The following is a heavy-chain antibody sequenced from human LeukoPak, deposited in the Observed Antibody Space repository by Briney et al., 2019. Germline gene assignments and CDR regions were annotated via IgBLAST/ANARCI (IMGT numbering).Heavy chain of an antibody. CDR2: IYYSGST. D-gene: IGHD3-16*01. CDR1: GGSISSSSYY. CDR3: ARLDWWSYSPSYYYYYMDV. Sequence: SETLSLTCTVSGGSISSSSYYWGWIRQPPGKGLEWIGSIYYSGSTYYNPSLKSRVTISVDTSKNQFSLKLSSVTAADTAVYYCARLDWWSYSPSYYYYYMDVWGKGTTVTISS. V-gene: IGHV4-39*07. J-gene: IGHJ6*03.